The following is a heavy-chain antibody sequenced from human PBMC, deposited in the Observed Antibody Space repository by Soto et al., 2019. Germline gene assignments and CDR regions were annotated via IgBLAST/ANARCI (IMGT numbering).Heavy chain of an antibody. J-gene: IGHJ6*03. D-gene: IGHD3-3*01. CDR3: ARGGYYDFWSGYYTLPFPMDV. CDR1: GFTFSSYD. CDR2: IGTAGDT. Sequence: GGSLRLSCAASGFTFSSYDMHWVRQATGKGLEWVSAIGTAGDTYYPGSVKGRFTISRENAKNSLYLQMNSLRAGDTAVYYCARGGYYDFWSGYYTLPFPMDVWGKGTTVTVSS. V-gene: IGHV3-13*01.